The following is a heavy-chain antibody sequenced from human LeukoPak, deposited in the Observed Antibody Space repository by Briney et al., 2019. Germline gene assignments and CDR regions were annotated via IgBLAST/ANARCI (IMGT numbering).Heavy chain of an antibody. CDR1: GYTFTSYY. Sequence: ASVKVSCKASGYTFTSYYMHWVRQAPGQGLEWMGIINPSGGSTSYAQKFQGRVTMTRNTSISTAYMELSSLRSEDTAVYYCARGGTYGGAFDIWGQGTMVTVSS. V-gene: IGHV1-46*01. D-gene: IGHD4-17*01. CDR2: INPSGGST. CDR3: ARGGTYGGAFDI. J-gene: IGHJ3*02.